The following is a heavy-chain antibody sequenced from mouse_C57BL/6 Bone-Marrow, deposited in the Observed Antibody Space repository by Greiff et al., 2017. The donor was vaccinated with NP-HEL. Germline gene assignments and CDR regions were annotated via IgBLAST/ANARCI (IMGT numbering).Heavy chain of an antibody. J-gene: IGHJ2*01. D-gene: IGHD2-4*01. V-gene: IGHV5-4*03. CDR2: ISDGGSYT. CDR1: GFTFSSYA. Sequence: EVKVVESGGGLVKPGGSLKLSCAASGFTFSSYAMSWVRQTPEKRLEWVATISDGGSYTYYPDNVKGRFTISRDNAKNNLYLQMSHLKSEDTAMYYCARNDYDEGYFDYLGQGTTLTVSS. CDR3: ARNDYDEGYFDY.